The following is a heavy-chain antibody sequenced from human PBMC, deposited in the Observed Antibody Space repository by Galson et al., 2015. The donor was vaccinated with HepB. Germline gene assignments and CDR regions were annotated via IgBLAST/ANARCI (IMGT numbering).Heavy chain of an antibody. J-gene: IGHJ4*02. Sequence: SLRLSYAASGFTFSGYAMRWIRQAPGEGLEWVSHISSSSSNTYYADSVKGRFTISRDNAKNSLYLQMNSLMAEDTAVYYCARCRTTVTTFGYWGQGTLVTVSS. D-gene: IGHD4-17*01. CDR3: ARCRTTVTTFGY. CDR1: GFTFSGYA. V-gene: IGHV3-11*06. CDR2: ISSSSSNT.